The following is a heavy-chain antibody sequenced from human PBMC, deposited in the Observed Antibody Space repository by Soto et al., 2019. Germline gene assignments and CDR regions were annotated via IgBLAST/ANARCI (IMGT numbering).Heavy chain of an antibody. J-gene: IGHJ6*02. CDR1: GGSFSGYY. CDR2: INHSGST. CDR3: ARPRGYSYGYYGYGMDV. V-gene: IGHV4-34*01. Sequence: PSETLSLTCAVYGGSFSGYYWSRIRQPPGKGLEWIGEINHSGSTNYNPSLKSRVTISVDTSKNQFSLKLSSVTAADTAVYYCARPRGYSYGYYGYGMDVWGQGTTVTVSS. D-gene: IGHD5-18*01.